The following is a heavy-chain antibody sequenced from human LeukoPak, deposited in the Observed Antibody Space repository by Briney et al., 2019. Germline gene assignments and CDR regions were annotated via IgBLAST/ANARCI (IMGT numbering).Heavy chain of an antibody. CDR2: IIPILGIA. D-gene: IGHD3-10*01. CDR1: GGTFSSYA. J-gene: IGHJ6*02. CDR3: ARGPGITMVRGVISLGYYYGMDV. V-gene: IGHV1-69*04. Sequence: ASVKVSCKASGGTFSSYAISWVRQAPGQGLEWMGRIIPILGIANYAQKFQGRVTITADKSTSTAYMELSSLRSEDTAVYYCARGPGITMVRGVISLGYYYGMDVWGQGTTVTVSS.